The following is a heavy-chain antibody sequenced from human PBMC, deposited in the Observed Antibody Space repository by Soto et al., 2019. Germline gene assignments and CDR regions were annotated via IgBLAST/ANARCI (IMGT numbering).Heavy chain of an antibody. V-gene: IGHV4-34*01. Sequence: SETLSLTCAVYGGSFSGYYWSWIRQPPGKGLEWIGEINHSGSTNYNPSLKSRVTISVDTSKNQFSLKLSSVTAADTAVYYCARGSDYDFWSGYYIYYYYGMDVWGQGTTVTVSS. J-gene: IGHJ6*02. CDR3: ARGSDYDFWSGYYIYYYYGMDV. CDR1: GGSFSGYY. CDR2: INHSGST. D-gene: IGHD3-3*01.